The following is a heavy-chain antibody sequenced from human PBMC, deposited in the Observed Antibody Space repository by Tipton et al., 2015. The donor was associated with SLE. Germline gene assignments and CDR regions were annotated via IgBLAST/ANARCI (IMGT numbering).Heavy chain of an antibody. Sequence: GLVKPSETLSLTCTVSGGSISSHYWSWIRQPPGKGLEWIGEINHSGSTNYNPSLKSRVTISVDTSKNQFSLKLSSVTAADTAVYYCARGYSSSGGWFDPWGQRTLVTVSS. CDR1: GGSISSHY. J-gene: IGHJ5*02. V-gene: IGHV4-59*11. CDR3: ARGYSSSGGWFDP. D-gene: IGHD6-13*01. CDR2: INHSGST.